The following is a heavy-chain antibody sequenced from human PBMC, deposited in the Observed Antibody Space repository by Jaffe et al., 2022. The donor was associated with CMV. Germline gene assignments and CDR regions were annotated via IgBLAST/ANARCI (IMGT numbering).Heavy chain of an antibody. Sequence: QVQLVESGGAVVQPGRSLRLSCAASGFSFSSYGMHWVRQTPGKGLEWVGLISYDGTKSYFADAVKGRFTISRDNFKNTLYLQMNSLTAEDTAIYYCAKDFLIFSIAPRPIDSWGQGTPVTVSS. J-gene: IGHJ4*02. CDR2: ISYDGTKS. V-gene: IGHV3-30*18. CDR3: AKDFLIFSIAPRPIDS. D-gene: IGHD6-6*01. CDR1: GFSFSSYG.